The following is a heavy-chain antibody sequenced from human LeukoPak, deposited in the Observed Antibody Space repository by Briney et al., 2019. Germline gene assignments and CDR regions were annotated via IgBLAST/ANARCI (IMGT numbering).Heavy chain of an antibody. D-gene: IGHD3-10*01. CDR3: ARDDRYGSGTLGKRFDP. CDR1: GFIFTSFG. V-gene: IGHV3-21*01. CDR2: ITHGGQI. Sequence: PGGSLRLSCVASGFIFTSFGMNWVRQAPGKGLEWVSSITHGGQIYYADSVKGRFTISRDNTKNSVYLQMDNLRDDDTAVYFCARDDRYGSGTLGKRFDPWGQGTQVSVSS. J-gene: IGHJ5*02.